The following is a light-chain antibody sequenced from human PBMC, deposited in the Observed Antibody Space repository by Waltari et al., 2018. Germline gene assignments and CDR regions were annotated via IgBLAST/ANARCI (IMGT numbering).Light chain of an antibody. V-gene: IGLV2-11*01. CDR3: CSYAGSSTLV. Sequence: QSALTQPRSVSGSPGQSVTISCTGTSSDVGAYNYVSWYQQHPARAPKLMIYDVSERTSVVSARFSGSKSGNTATLTISGRQADDGADYYCCSYAGSSTLVFGGGTTLTVV. CDR1: SSDVGAYNY. J-gene: IGLJ3*02. CDR2: DVS.